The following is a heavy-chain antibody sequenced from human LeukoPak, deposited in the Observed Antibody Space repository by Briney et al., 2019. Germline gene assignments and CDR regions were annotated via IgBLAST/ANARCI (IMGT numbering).Heavy chain of an antibody. CDR1: AFTFTDYA. D-gene: IGHD4-11*01. J-gene: IGHJ4*01. CDR2: ISDRAGST. CDR3: ARPTTITTEAFGY. Sequence: GGSLRLSCAASAFTFTDYAMSWVRQAPGKGLEWVSSISDRAGSTFYRDSVKGRYNISRDNSRGTLYLHMRRLRADDTAVYYCARPTTITTEAFGYWGHGTLVTVSS. V-gene: IGHV3-23*01.